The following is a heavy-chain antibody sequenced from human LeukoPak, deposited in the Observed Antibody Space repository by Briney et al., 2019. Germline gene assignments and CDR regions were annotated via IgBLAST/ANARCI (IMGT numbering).Heavy chain of an antibody. CDR3: VRTARLSDY. J-gene: IGHJ4*02. CDR2: ISNDGITI. V-gene: IGHV3-11*04. Sequence: GGSLRLSCAASGFTFSAHYMSWIRQAPGKGLEWVSYISNDGITINHADSVKGRFTVSRGNAKNSLYLQMNSLRVEDTAVYYCVRTARLSDYWGQGTLVTVSS. D-gene: IGHD6-6*01. CDR1: GFTFSAHY.